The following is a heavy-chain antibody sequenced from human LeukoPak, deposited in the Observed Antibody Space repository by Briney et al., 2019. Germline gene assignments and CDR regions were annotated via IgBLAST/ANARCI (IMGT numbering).Heavy chain of an antibody. CDR1: VFTFSTDW. CDR2: ISIDVSSA. Sequence: VGSLRLSCAASVFTFSTDWMDWIRQAPRKGLWWGSRISIDVSSATYADSVKGRFTISRDNAKNTLYLQMTSLRAEDTAVYYCPRVKYYYASGSLVVYYFDSWGQGTLVTVSS. CDR3: PRVKYYYASGSLVVYYFDS. J-gene: IGHJ4*02. D-gene: IGHD3-10*01. V-gene: IGHV3-74*01.